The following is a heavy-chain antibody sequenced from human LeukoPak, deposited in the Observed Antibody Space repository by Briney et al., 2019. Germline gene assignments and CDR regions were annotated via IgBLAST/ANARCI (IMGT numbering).Heavy chain of an antibody. V-gene: IGHV4-59*01. J-gene: IGHJ4*02. Sequence: PSETLSLTCTVSGGSISSYYWSWIRQPPGKGLEWLGYIYYTGSTTSNPSLKSRVTISVDTSQNPFSLKLSSVTAADTAVYYCARFTYDFWSGYGNYYFDYWGQGTLVTVSS. D-gene: IGHD3-3*01. CDR3: ARFTYDFWSGYGNYYFDY. CDR1: GGSISSYY. CDR2: IYYTGST.